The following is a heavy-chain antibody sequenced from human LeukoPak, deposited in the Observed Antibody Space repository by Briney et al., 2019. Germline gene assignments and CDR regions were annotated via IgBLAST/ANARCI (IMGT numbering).Heavy chain of an antibody. CDR2: IYYSGST. J-gene: IGHJ4*02. CDR3: ARDARIPWGCSGGSCPFDY. D-gene: IGHD2-15*01. V-gene: IGHV4-59*01. CDR1: GGSIGSYY. Sequence: PSETLSLTCTVSGGSIGSYYWSWIRQPPGKGLEWIGYIYYSGSTNYNPSLKSRVTISVDTPKNQFSLKLSSVTAEDTAVYYCARDARIPWGCSGGSCPFDYWGQGTLVTVSS.